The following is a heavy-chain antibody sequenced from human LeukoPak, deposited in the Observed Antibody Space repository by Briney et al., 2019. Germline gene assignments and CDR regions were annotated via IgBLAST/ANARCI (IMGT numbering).Heavy chain of an antibody. D-gene: IGHD2-2*01. CDR3: ARHAEAGTTSCPLDY. V-gene: IGHV4-39*01. CDR1: GGSISSSSYY. J-gene: IGHJ4*02. Sequence: SETLSLTCIVSGGSISSSSYYWGWIRQPPGKGLEWIGSINYSGSTYHNPSLKSRVTISVDTSKNQFSLKVSSVTAADTAAYYCARHAEAGTTSCPLDYWGQGTLVTVSS. CDR2: INYSGST.